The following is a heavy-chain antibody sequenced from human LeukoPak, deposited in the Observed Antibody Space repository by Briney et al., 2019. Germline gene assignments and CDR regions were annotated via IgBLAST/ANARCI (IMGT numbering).Heavy chain of an antibody. CDR1: GGSISSGSYY. D-gene: IGHD3-22*01. CDR2: IYTSGST. CDR3: AAYFDSSGPYPPAPRNYYYYMDV. J-gene: IGHJ6*03. Sequence: PSQTLSLTCTVSGGSISSGSYYWSWIRQPAGKGLEWIGRIYTSGSTNYNPSLKSRVTISVDTSKNQFSLKLSSVTAADTAVYYCAAYFDSSGPYPPAPRNYYYYMDVWGKGTTVTISS. V-gene: IGHV4-61*02.